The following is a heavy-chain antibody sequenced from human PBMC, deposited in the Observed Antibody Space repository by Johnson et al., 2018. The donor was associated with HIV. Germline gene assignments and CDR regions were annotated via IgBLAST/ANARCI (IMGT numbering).Heavy chain of an antibody. Sequence: VQLVESGGGLVQPGGSLRLSCAASGFTFNDHYMSWIRQAPGKGLECVSYISSSGATISNADSVKGRFTISRNNANNSLYLQMNSLRAEDTGVYFCATVWRNEGRHAFDVWGQGTMVTVSS. D-gene: IGHD1-1*01. CDR3: ATVWRNEGRHAFDV. V-gene: IGHV3-11*04. CDR2: ISSSGATI. CDR1: GFTFNDHY. J-gene: IGHJ3*01.